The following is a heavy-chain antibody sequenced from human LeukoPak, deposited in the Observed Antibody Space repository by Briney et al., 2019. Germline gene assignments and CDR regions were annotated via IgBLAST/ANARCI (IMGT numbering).Heavy chain of an antibody. J-gene: IGHJ4*02. Sequence: ASVKVSCKASGYTFTSYDINWVRQATGQGLEWMGWMNPNSGNTGYAQKFQGRVTMTRNTSISTAYMELSSLRSEDMAVYYCARIAYYDSSGYYEPGNDYWGQGTLVTVSS. D-gene: IGHD3-22*01. CDR1: GYTFTSYD. CDR3: ARIAYYDSSGYYEPGNDY. CDR2: MNPNSGNT. V-gene: IGHV1-8*01.